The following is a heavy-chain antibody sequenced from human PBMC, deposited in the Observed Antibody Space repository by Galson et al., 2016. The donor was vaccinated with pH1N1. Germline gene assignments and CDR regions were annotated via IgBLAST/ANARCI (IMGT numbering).Heavy chain of an antibody. D-gene: IGHD3-16*01. V-gene: IGHV2-5*02. CDR2: IYWDDSE. J-gene: IGHJ3*02. Sequence: PALVKPTQTLTLTCAFSGFSLSASGEAVGWLRQPPGKAPEWLAMIYWDDSERYSQSLKDRHTISKDSTKRHVVLTMTDMDPEDTGTYYCVHSDEIVMEEAAFDIFDIWGQGAAVHVSS. CDR1: GFSLSASGEA. CDR3: VHSDEIVMEEAAFDIFDI.